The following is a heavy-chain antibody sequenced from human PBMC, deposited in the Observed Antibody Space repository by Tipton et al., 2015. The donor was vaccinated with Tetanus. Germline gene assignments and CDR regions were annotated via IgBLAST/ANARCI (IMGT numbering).Heavy chain of an antibody. D-gene: IGHD2-8*01. CDR3: ARAHCTDGVCNFDF. CDR2: IYPGDSDT. Sequence: VQLVQSGGEVKKPGESLKISCKGSGYIFNNYWIGWVRQKPGKGLEWMGIIYPGDSDTRYSSSFQGRVTISVDKSIITAYLQWSSLKASDTSMFYCARAHCTDGVCNFDFWGQGALVTVAS. V-gene: IGHV5-51*01. J-gene: IGHJ4*02. CDR1: GYIFNNYW.